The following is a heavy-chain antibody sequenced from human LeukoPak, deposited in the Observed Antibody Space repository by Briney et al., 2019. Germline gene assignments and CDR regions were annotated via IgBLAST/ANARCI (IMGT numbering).Heavy chain of an antibody. V-gene: IGHV1-8*01. Sequence: GASVKVSCKASGYTFTSYDINWVRQATGQGLEWVGWMNPNSANTGYAQKFQGRVTMTRNTSISTAYMELSSLRSEDTAVYYCARGRGYSYGYLDYWGQGTLVTVSS. J-gene: IGHJ4*02. D-gene: IGHD5-18*01. CDR1: GYTFTSYD. CDR2: MNPNSANT. CDR3: ARGRGYSYGYLDY.